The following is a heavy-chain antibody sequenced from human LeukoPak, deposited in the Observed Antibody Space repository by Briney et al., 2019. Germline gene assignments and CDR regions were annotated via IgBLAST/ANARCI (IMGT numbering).Heavy chain of an antibody. V-gene: IGHV3-7*01. Sequence: GGSLRLSCAASGFTFSTYWMNWYREAPGKGLEWVGNINQDASEINYVDSVRGRFTTSRDNAKNSLYLQMNSLRAEDTAVYYCARDSSGYQWGQGTLVTVSS. CDR2: INQDASEI. D-gene: IGHD3-22*01. CDR3: ARDSSGYQ. J-gene: IGHJ4*02. CDR1: GFTFSTYW.